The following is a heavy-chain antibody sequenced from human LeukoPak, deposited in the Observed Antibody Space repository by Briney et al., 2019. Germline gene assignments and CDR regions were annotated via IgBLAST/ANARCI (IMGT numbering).Heavy chain of an antibody. CDR3: PRETPRRGETRDGYR. CDR2: ISYDGSNK. D-gene: IGHD5-24*01. V-gene: IGHV3-30-3*01. CDR1: GFTFSSYA. J-gene: IGHJ4*02. Sequence: GGSLRLSCAASGFTFSSYAMHWVRQAPGKGLEWVAVISYDGSNKYYADPVKGRFTISRDNSKNTLYLQMNSLRAEDTAVYYCPRETPRRGETRDGYRWGQGTLVTVSS.